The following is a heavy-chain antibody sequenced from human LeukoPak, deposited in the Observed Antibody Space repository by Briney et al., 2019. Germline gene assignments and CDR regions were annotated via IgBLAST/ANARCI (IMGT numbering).Heavy chain of an antibody. V-gene: IGHV3-48*03. CDR2: ISSSGSTI. J-gene: IGHJ4*02. Sequence: PGGSLRLSCAASGFTFSSYEMNWVRQAPGKGLEWVSYISSSGSTIYYADSVKGRFTISRDNAKNSLYLQMNSLRAEDTALYYCATYYDILTGYHFDYWGQGTLVTVSS. CDR3: ATYYDILTGYHFDY. D-gene: IGHD3-9*01. CDR1: GFTFSSYE.